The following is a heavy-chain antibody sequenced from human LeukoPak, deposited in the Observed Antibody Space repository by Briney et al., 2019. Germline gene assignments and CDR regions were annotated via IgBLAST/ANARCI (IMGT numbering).Heavy chain of an antibody. V-gene: IGHV4-61*01. Sequence: SETLSLTCTVSGGSISSSSYYWSWIRQPPGKGLEWIGYTYSSGSTNYNPSLKSRVTISVDTSKNQFSLKLSSVTAADTAIYYCARDLGDDAVAVGYWGQGTLVTVSS. CDR2: TYSSGST. D-gene: IGHD6-19*01. CDR3: ARDLGDDAVAVGY. J-gene: IGHJ4*02. CDR1: GGSISSSSYY.